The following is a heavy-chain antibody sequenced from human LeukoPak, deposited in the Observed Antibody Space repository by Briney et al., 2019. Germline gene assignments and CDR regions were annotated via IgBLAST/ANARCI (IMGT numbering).Heavy chain of an antibody. D-gene: IGHD2-21*02. V-gene: IGHV1-46*01. Sequence: GASVKVSCKASGYTFTSYYMHWVRQAPGQGLEWMGIINPSGGSTSYAQKFQGRVTMTRDTSTSTVYMELSSVRSEDTAVYYCARDGIVVVTAIGAFDIWGQGTMVTVSS. J-gene: IGHJ3*02. CDR3: ARDGIVVVTAIGAFDI. CDR2: INPSGGST. CDR1: GYTFTSYY.